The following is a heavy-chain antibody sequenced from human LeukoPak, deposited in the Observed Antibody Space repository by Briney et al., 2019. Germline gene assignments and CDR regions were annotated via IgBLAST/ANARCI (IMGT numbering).Heavy chain of an antibody. Sequence: SETLSLTRNDSRGSASDYHWTWVRQPVGKGLEFSGRIYASETTNNYPSLWSRVTMSIDTSNYHLSLTLTSVTAADTAVYYCARDSGASLGSFDVWGQGTLVTVS. CDR3: ARDSGASLGSFDV. CDR2: IYASETT. CDR1: RGSASDYH. J-gene: IGHJ3*01. V-gene: IGHV4-4*07. D-gene: IGHD1-26*01.